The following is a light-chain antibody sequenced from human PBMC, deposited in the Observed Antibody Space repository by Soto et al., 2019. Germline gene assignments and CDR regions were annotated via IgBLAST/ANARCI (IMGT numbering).Light chain of an antibody. CDR3: QQYYSTPPIT. CDR1: QSIFYSSKNKNY. J-gene: IGKJ5*01. CDR2: WAS. Sequence: DIVMTQSPDSLAVSLGERATINCKASQSIFYSSKNKNYLAWYQQKPGQPPKLLIYWASTRESGVPARFSGSGSGTDFTLTISRLQAEDVAVYYCQQYYSTPPITFGQGTRLEIK. V-gene: IGKV4-1*01.